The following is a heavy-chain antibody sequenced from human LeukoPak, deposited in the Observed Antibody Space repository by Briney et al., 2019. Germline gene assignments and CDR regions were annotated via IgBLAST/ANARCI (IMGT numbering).Heavy chain of an antibody. CDR1: GGSISSSSYY. CDR2: IYYSGST. D-gene: IGHD3-22*01. CDR3: ARRYYYDSSGYFDY. Sequence: SETLSLTCTVFGGSISSSSYYWGWIRQPPGKGLEWIGSIYYSGSTYYNPSLKSRVTISVDTSKNQFSLKLSSVTAADTAVYYCARRYYYDSSGYFDYWGQGTLVTVSS. J-gene: IGHJ4*02. V-gene: IGHV4-39*01.